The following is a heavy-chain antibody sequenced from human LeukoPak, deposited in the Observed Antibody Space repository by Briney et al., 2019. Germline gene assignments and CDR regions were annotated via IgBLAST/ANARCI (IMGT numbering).Heavy chain of an antibody. J-gene: IGHJ5*02. V-gene: IGHV1-24*01. Sequence: ASVKVSCKVSGYTLTELSMHWVRQAPGKGLEWMGGFDPEDGETIYAQKFQGGVTMTEDTSTDTAYMELSSLRSEDTAVYYCATSYYDSSGPGWFDPWGQGTLVTVSS. CDR2: FDPEDGET. D-gene: IGHD3-22*01. CDR3: ATSYYDSSGPGWFDP. CDR1: GYTLTELS.